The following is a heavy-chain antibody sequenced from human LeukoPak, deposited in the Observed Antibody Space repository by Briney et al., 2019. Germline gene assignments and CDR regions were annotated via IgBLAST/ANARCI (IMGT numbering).Heavy chain of an antibody. D-gene: IGHD1-20*01. CDR3: VRDGGTFITESSTDRHNWLDP. V-gene: IGHV4-4*07. CDR2: MQTSGTF. Sequence: TGGSLRLSCAASAFTFTNYWMSWIRQPAGKGLEWIGRMQTSGTFTYNPSLRGRVTISIDTSKNQFSLRLTSVTAADTAVYYCVRDGGTFITESSTDRHNWLDPWGQGSLVTVSS. J-gene: IGHJ5*02. CDR1: AFTFTNYW.